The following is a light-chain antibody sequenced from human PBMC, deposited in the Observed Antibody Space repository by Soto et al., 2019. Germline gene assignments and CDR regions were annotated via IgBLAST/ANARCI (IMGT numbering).Light chain of an antibody. CDR2: GAS. CDR3: QQYGISHLWT. CDR1: QSVSSSY. J-gene: IGKJ1*01. V-gene: IGKV3-20*01. Sequence: EIVLTQSPGTLSLSPGERATLSCRASQSVSSSYLAWYQQKPGQAPRLLIYGASSRATGIPDRFSGSGSGTDFTLTISRVETEDLAVYYCQQYGISHLWTFGQGTKVEIK.